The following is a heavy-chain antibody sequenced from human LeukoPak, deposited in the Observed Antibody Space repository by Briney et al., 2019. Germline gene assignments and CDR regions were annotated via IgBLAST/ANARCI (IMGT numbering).Heavy chain of an antibody. Sequence: GGSLRLSRAGSGFTFSDYSMNWVRQAPGKGLEWVSSIGGTSKSIYYAASVRGRFTISRDNAKNTLYLQMSSLRPEDTAVYYCVKDLSGSFSFDQWGQGTLVTVSS. D-gene: IGHD1-26*01. V-gene: IGHV3-21*01. CDR2: IGGTSKSI. J-gene: IGHJ4*02. CDR3: VKDLSGSFSFDQ. CDR1: GFTFSDYS.